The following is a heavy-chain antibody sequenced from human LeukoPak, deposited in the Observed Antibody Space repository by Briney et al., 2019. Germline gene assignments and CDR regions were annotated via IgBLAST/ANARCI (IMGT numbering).Heavy chain of an antibody. CDR2: IDNDGRDT. V-gene: IGHV3-74*01. Sequence: GGSLRLSCAASEFTFSNYWMHWVRQAPGEGLFWVSRIDNDGRDTIYADSVKGRFTISRDNGKNTLYLQMNSLRAEDTAVYYCARGGYHHGFDIWGQGTLVTVSS. D-gene: IGHD1-14*01. J-gene: IGHJ3*02. CDR1: EFTFSNYW. CDR3: ARGGYHHGFDI.